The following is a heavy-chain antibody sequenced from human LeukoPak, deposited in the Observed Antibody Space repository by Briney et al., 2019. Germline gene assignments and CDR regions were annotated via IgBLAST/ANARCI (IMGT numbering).Heavy chain of an antibody. V-gene: IGHV1-69*05. J-gene: IGHJ4*02. CDR3: ARGPTGLSYFDL. Sequence: SVKVSCKASGYRFSNFGITWVRQAPGQGPEWMGRIIPIFGTTNYAQKFEGRVTITTDESKSTVYMELRSLTSDDAAVFFCARGPTGLSYFDLWGQGTQVSVSS. CDR1: GYRFSNFG. D-gene: IGHD3-9*01. CDR2: IIPIFGTT.